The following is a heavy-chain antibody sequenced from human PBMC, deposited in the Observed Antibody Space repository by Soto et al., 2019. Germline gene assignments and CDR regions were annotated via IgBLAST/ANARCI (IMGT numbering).Heavy chain of an antibody. CDR3: GIDERCSVADADAFDI. CDR2: ISAYNGNT. Sequence: ASVKVSCKASGYTFTSYGISWVRQAPGQGLEWMGWISAYNGNTNYAQKLQGRVTMTTDTSTSTAYMELRSLRSDDTAVYYCGIDERCSVADADAFDIRGRGSLDT. D-gene: IGHD6-19*01. J-gene: IGHJ3*02. CDR1: GYTFTSYG. V-gene: IGHV1-18*01.